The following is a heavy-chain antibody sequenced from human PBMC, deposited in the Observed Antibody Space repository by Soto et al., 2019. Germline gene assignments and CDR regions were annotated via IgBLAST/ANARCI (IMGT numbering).Heavy chain of an antibody. CDR2: IYYSGST. J-gene: IGHJ5*02. V-gene: IGHV4-59*01. Sequence: SETLSLTCTVSGGSISSYYWSWIRQPPGKGLEWIGYIYYSGSTNYNPSLKSRVTISVDTSKNQFSLKLSSVTAADTAVYYCARSMTTVIGALGWFDPWGQGTLVTVSS. CDR3: ARSMTTVIGALGWFDP. D-gene: IGHD4-4*01. CDR1: GGSISSYY.